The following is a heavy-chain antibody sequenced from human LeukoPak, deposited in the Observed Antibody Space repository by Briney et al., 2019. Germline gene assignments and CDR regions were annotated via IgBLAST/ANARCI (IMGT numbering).Heavy chain of an antibody. CDR1: GYSFTTYW. V-gene: IGHV5-51*01. CDR3: ARLRGVSTSAPDY. CDR2: MNLGDSDT. D-gene: IGHD2-2*01. J-gene: IGHJ4*02. Sequence: RGESLKISCKGSGYSFTTYWIGWVRQMPGKGLEWMGIMNLGDSDTRYSPSFQGQVTISADKSISTAHLQWSSLKASDTAIYYCARLRGVSTSAPDYWGQGTLVTVSS.